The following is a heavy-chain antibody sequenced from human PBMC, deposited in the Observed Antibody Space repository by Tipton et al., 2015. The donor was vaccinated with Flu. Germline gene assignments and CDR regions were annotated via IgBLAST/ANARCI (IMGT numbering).Heavy chain of an antibody. CDR3: ARDRYSSGWYVY. CDR1: GGSISSSSYY. Sequence: GLVKPSETLSVTCTVSGGSISSSSYYWGWIRQPPGKGLEWIGSIYYSGRTYYNPSLKSRVTISVDTSKNQFSLTLSSVTAADTAVYYCARDRYSSGWYVYWRQGTLVTVSS. V-gene: IGHV4-39*07. CDR2: IYYSGRT. D-gene: IGHD6-19*01. J-gene: IGHJ4*02.